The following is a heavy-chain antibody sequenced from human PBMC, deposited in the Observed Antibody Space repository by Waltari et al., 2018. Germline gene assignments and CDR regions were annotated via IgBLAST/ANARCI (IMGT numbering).Heavy chain of an antibody. D-gene: IGHD3-10*01. CDR3: ARGPSSVRNWFDA. V-gene: IGHV4-4*07. CDR2: IYPGGST. CDR1: DDSMNSYH. Sequence: VQLQESGPGLVRSSETLSLTCTVCDDSMNSYHYMWTWIRQPAGKALEWIGRIYPGGSTNYNASLNSRVAMSLDTSENQFSLNLASVTAADTAVYYCARGPSSVRNWFDAWGQGILVTVSS. J-gene: IGHJ5*02.